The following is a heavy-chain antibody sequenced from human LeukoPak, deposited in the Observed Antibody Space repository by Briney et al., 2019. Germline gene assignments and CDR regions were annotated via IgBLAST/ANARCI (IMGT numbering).Heavy chain of an antibody. J-gene: IGHJ4*02. CDR1: GFTYSHYG. D-gene: IGHD5-12*01. CDR3: ARGPSGYHNT. Sequence: PGGTLRLSCVASGFTYSHYGMNWVRQAPGKGLEWVSGITSDSRGIYYADSVKGRFTIYRDNSKMTLYLQMDSLGAEDTAVYYCARGPSGYHNTGGQGTLVTVSS. CDR2: ITSDSRGI. V-gene: IGHV3-21*01.